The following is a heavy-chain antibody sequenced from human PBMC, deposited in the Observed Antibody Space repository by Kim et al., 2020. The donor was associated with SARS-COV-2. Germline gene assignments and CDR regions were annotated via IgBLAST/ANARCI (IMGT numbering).Heavy chain of an antibody. V-gene: IGHV3-48*04. D-gene: IGHD3-9*01. CDR3: ARDRAGYPRDAFDI. CDR2: ISSSSSTI. Sequence: GGSLRLSCAASGFTFSSYSMNWVRQAPGKGLEWVSYISSSSSTIYYADSVKGRFTISRDNAKNSLYLQMNSLRAEDTAVYYCARDRAGYPRDAFDIWGQGTMVTVSS. J-gene: IGHJ3*02. CDR1: GFTFSSYS.